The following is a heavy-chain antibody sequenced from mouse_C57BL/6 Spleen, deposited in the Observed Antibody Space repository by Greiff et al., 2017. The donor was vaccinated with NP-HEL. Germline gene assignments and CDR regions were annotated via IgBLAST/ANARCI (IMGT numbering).Heavy chain of an antibody. J-gene: IGHJ2*01. CDR1: GYTFTSYW. CDR2: IYPGSGST. V-gene: IGHV1-55*01. CDR3: ARKGGYYGSSYGGY. D-gene: IGHD1-1*01. Sequence: QVQLQQPGAELVKPGASVKMSCKASGYTFTSYWITWVKQRPGQGLEWIGDIYPGSGSTNYNEKFKSKATLTVDTSSSTAYMQLSSLTSEDSAVYYGARKGGYYGSSYGGYWGQGTTLTVSS.